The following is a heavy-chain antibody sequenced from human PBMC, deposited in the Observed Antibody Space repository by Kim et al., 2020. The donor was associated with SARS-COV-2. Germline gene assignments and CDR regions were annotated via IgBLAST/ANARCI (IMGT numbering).Heavy chain of an antibody. D-gene: IGHD6-13*01. CDR3: VGSSWTNYYYMDV. Sequence: GDSVKGRFTISRENSKNTLYLQMNSRRAEDTAVYYCVGSSWTNYYYMDVWGKGTTVTVSS. J-gene: IGHJ6*03. V-gene: IGHV3-33*01.